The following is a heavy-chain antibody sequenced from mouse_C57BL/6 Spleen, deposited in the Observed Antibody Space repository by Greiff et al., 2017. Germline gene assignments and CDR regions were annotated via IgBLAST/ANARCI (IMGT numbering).Heavy chain of an antibody. J-gene: IGHJ4*01. Sequence: EVKVVESGGGLVKPGGSLKLSCAASGFTFSDYGMPWVRQAPEKGLEWVAYISSGSCTIYYAATVKGSFTISRYNAKNTLVLQMSSLRSEDTAMYYCATHYELYYAMDYWGQGTSVTVSS. CDR3: ATHYELYYAMDY. CDR1: GFTFSDYG. CDR2: ISSGSCTI. V-gene: IGHV5-17*01. D-gene: IGHD2-4*01.